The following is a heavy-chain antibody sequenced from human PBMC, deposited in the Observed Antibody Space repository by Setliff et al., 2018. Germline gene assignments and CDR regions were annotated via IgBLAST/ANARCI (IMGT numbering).Heavy chain of an antibody. D-gene: IGHD6-13*01. V-gene: IGHV5-51*01. J-gene: IGHJ3*01. CDR3: ARLGSSSWYNDVFDF. Sequence: GESLKISCKGSGYRFTTYWIGWVRQMPGKGLEWMGIVFSGDSDTRYSPSFQGQVTMSADKSINTACLQWSSLKASDTAMYYCARLGSSSWYNDVFDFWGPGTMVTVSS. CDR1: GYRFTTYW. CDR2: VFSGDSDT.